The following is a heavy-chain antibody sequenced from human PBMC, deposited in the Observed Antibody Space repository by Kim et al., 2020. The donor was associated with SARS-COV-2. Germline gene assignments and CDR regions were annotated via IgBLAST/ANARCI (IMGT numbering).Heavy chain of an antibody. J-gene: IGHJ6*02. D-gene: IGHD2-2*01. Sequence: VGSLRLSCAASGFTFSSYSMNWVRQAPGKGLEWVSSISSSSSYIYYADSVKGRFTISRDNAKNSLYLQMNSLRAEDTAVYYCARGGSSTSSFGGMDVWGQGTTVTVSS. CDR2: ISSSSSYI. CDR3: ARGGSSTSSFGGMDV. CDR1: GFTFSSYS. V-gene: IGHV3-21*01.